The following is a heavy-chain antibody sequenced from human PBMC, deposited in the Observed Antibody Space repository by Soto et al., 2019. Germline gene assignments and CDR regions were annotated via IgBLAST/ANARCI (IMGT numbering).Heavy chain of an antibody. V-gene: IGHV1-69*13. D-gene: IGHD3-10*01. Sequence: SVKVSCKASGGTFSSYAISWVRQAPGQGLEWMGGIIPIFGTANYAQKFQGRVTITADESTSTAYMELSSLRSEDTAVYYCAREFRFTMVRGVKPYYYYGMDVWGQGTTVTVSS. CDR1: GGTFSSYA. CDR3: AREFRFTMVRGVKPYYYYGMDV. J-gene: IGHJ6*02. CDR2: IIPIFGTA.